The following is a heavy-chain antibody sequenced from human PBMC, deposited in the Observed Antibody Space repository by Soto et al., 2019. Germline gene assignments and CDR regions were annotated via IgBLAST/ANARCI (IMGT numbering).Heavy chain of an antibody. CDR2: INPSGGST. CDR1: GYTCPSYY. V-gene: IGHV1-46*01. D-gene: IGHD2-2*02. J-gene: IGHJ4*02. CDR3: ARERGTSCYNT. Sequence: GAPGKVSCKASGYTCPSYYIKWLRQAPGQGLEWMGIINPSGGSTSYAQKFQGRVTMTRDTSTSTVYMELSSLRSEDTAVYYCARERGTSCYNTWGQGTLVTVSS.